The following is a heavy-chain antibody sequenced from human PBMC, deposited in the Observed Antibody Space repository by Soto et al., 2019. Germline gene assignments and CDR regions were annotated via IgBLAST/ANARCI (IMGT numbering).Heavy chain of an antibody. J-gene: IGHJ3*02. CDR3: ARDRVAAAWLAFDI. V-gene: IGHV3-21*01. D-gene: IGHD6-13*01. CDR1: GFTFSSYS. Sequence: GGSLILSCAASGFTFSSYSMNWVRQAPGKGLEWVSSISSSSSYIYYADSVKGRFTISRDNAKNSLYLQMNSLRAEDTAVYYCARDRVAAAWLAFDIWGQGTMVTVSS. CDR2: ISSSSSYI.